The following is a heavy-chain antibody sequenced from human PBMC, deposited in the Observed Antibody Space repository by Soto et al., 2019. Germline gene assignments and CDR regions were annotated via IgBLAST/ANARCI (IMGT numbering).Heavy chain of an antibody. J-gene: IGHJ6*03. CDR3: AKGPLRLTHMDV. CDR1: GFTFSSYA. CDR2: ISGSGGST. Sequence: GGSLRLSCAASGFTFSSYAMSWVRQAPGKGLEWVSAISGSGGSTYYADSVKGRFTISRDNSKNTLYLQMNSLRAEDTDVYYCAKGPLRLTHMDVWGKGTTVTVSS. D-gene: IGHD3-3*01. V-gene: IGHV3-23*01.